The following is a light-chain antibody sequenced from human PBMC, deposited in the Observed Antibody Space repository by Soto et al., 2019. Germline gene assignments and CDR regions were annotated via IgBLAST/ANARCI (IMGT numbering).Light chain of an antibody. Sequence: QSVLTQPASVSGSPGQSITISCTGTSSDVGAYNYVSWYQQHPGEAPKLLIYDVSNRPSGVSNRFSGSKSGNTASLTISGLHAEDEADYYCSSYTSTNVYVFATGTKVTLL. J-gene: IGLJ1*01. CDR3: SSYTSTNVYV. V-gene: IGLV2-14*03. CDR2: DVS. CDR1: SSDVGAYNY.